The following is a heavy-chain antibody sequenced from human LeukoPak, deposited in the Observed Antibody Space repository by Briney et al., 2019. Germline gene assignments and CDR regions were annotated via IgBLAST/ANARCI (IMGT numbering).Heavy chain of an antibody. CDR1: GYTFTGYY. J-gene: IGHJ5*02. CDR2: INPNSGGT. V-gene: IGHV1-2*02. D-gene: IGHD4-23*01. Sequence: GASVKVSCKASGYTFTGYYMHWVRQAPGQGLEGMGWINPNSGGTNYAQKFQGRVTMTRDTSISTAYMELSRLRSDDTAVYYCARGGYGGNSVWWFDPWGQGTLVTVSS. CDR3: ARGGYGGNSVWWFDP.